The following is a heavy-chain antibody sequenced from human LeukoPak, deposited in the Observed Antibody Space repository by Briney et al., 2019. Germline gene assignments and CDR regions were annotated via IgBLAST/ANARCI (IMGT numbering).Heavy chain of an antibody. D-gene: IGHD2/OR15-2a*01. V-gene: IGHV4-59*01. Sequence: SETLSLTCTVSGGSISSYYWSWIRQPPGKGLEWIGYIYYSGSTNYNPSLKSRVTISVDTSKNQFSLKLSSVTAADTAVYYCARVVVTTFPHYYYYMDVWGKGTTVTVSS. CDR1: GGSISSYY. CDR3: ARVVVTTFPHYYYYMDV. J-gene: IGHJ6*03. CDR2: IYYSGST.